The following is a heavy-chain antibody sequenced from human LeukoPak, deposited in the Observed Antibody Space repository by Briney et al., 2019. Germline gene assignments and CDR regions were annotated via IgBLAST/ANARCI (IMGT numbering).Heavy chain of an antibody. CDR3: ARDRSFPGRFDY. J-gene: IGHJ4*02. CDR1: GGSISSSSYY. V-gene: IGHV4-39*07. CDR2: IYYSGST. Sequence: SETLSLTCTVSGGSISSSSYYWGWIRQPPGKGLEWIGSIYYSGSTCYNPSLKSRVTISVDTSKNQFSLKLSSVTAADTAVYYCARDRSFPGRFDYWGQGTLVTVSS.